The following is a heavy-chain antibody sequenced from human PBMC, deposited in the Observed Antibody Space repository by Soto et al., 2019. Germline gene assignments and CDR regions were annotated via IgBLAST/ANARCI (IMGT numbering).Heavy chain of an antibody. CDR1: GGSISSSSYY. Sequence: PSETLSLTCTVSGGSISSSSYYWGWIRQPPGKGLEWIGSIYYSGSTYYNPSLKSRVTISVDTSKNQFSLKLSSVTAADTAVYYCARLGDILTGNKSKGGCWLDPWGQGTLVTVSS. V-gene: IGHV4-39*01. CDR3: ARLGDILTGNKSKGGCWLDP. J-gene: IGHJ5*02. D-gene: IGHD3-9*01. CDR2: IYYSGST.